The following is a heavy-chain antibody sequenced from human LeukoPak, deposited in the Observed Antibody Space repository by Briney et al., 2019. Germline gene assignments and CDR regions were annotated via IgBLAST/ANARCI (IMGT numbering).Heavy chain of an antibody. CDR1: GFTFSSYA. Sequence: PGGSLRLSCAASGFTFSSYAMSWVRQAPGKGLEYVSAISSNGGSAYYADSVKGRFTISSDNSKNTLYLQMSSLRAEDTAVYYCVKDSYHSSGWYSDYGMDVWGQGTTVTVSS. D-gene: IGHD6-19*01. CDR3: VKDSYHSSGWYSDYGMDV. J-gene: IGHJ6*02. CDR2: ISSNGGSA. V-gene: IGHV3-64D*06.